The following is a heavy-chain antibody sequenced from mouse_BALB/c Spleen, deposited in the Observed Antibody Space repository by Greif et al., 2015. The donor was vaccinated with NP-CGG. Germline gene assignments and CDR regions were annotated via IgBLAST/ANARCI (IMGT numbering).Heavy chain of an antibody. CDR1: GFAFSSYD. D-gene: IGHD1-1*02. Sequence: EVMLVESGGGLVKPGGSLKLSCAASGFAFSSYDMSWVRQTPEKRLEWVATISSGGSYTYYPDSVKGRFTISRDNARNTLYLQMSSLRSEDTALYYCARHGGSVYYFDYWGQGTTLTVSS. V-gene: IGHV5-9*02. CDR3: ARHGGSVYYFDY. CDR2: ISSGGSYT. J-gene: IGHJ2*01.